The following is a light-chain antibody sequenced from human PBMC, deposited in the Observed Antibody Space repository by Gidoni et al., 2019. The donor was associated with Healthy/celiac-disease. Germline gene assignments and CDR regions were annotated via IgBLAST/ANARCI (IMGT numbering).Light chain of an antibody. CDR1: QSVLYSSNNKNY. Sequence: DGVMTQSPDSQAVSLGERATINCKSSQSVLYSSNNKNYLAWYQQKPGQPPKLLIYWASTRESGVPDRFSGSGSGTDFTLTISSLQAEDVAVYYCQQYYSTPLTFGGGTKVEIK. CDR3: QQYYSTPLT. V-gene: IGKV4-1*01. CDR2: WAS. J-gene: IGKJ4*01.